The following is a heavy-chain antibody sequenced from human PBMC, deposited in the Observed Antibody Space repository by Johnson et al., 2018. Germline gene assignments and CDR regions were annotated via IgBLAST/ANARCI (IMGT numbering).Heavy chain of an antibody. D-gene: IGHD2-21*02. CDR1: GFTFSSYA. CDR3: ARLWAYCGGDCVDAFDI. CDR2: ISYDGSNK. Sequence: QVQLVESGGGVVQPGRSLRLSCAASGFTFSSYAMHWVRQAPGKGLEWVAVISYDGSNKYYADSVKGRFTISRDNSKNTLYRQMNSLRDEDTAVYYCARLWAYCGGDCVDAFDIWGQGTMVTVSS. J-gene: IGHJ3*02. V-gene: IGHV3-30-3*01.